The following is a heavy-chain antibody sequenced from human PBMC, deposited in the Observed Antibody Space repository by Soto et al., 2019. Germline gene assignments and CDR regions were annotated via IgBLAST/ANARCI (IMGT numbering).Heavy chain of an antibody. CDR2: IANDGRDK. Sequence: QVQLVESGGGVVQSGRSLRLSCAASGFTFSSYAMHWVRQAPGKGLEWVAVIANDGRDKHHADYVKGRFTISRDNSKNALYLKKNSLRAEDTAVYYCARDLRAPAAYYFDYWGPGTLVTVSS. CDR3: ARDLRAPAAYYFDY. CDR1: GFTFSSYA. V-gene: IGHV3-30*04. J-gene: IGHJ4*02. D-gene: IGHD2-2*01.